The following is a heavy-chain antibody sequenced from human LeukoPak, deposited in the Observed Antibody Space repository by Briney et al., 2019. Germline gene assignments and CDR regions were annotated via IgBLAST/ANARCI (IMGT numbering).Heavy chain of an antibody. J-gene: IGHJ6*02. CDR3: ARHKSDWLSTGSPMDV. V-gene: IGHV3-7*04. D-gene: IGHD3-9*01. CDR1: GFTFSYYW. Sequence: GGSLRLSCEASGFTFSYYWMTWVRQAPGRGLEWVANIKQDGSDKYYLDSVKGRFTISRDNARNSLYLQINSLRPEDTAVYYCARHKSDWLSTGSPMDVWGQGTPVTVSS. CDR2: IKQDGSDK.